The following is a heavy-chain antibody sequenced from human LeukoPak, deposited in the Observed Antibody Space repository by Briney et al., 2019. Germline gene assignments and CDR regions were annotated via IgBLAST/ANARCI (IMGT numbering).Heavy chain of an antibody. J-gene: IGHJ6*03. CDR3: ARDKYYDSSDYMDV. V-gene: IGHV4-61*02. Sequence: SETLSLTCTVSGGSINSGSYYWSWIRQPAGKGLEWIGRIYTSGSTNYNPSLKSRVAISVDTSKNQFSLKLSSVTAADTAVYYCARDKYYDSSDYMDVWGKGTTVTVSS. CDR2: IYTSGST. D-gene: IGHD3-22*01. CDR1: GGSINSGSYY.